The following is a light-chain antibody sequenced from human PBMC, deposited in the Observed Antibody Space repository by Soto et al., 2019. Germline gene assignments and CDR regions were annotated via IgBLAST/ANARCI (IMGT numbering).Light chain of an antibody. Sequence: EIVLTQSPATLSLSPGDRATLSCRASQSVTSALAWFQQKPGQAPRLLIYDVSRRATGIPARFSGSGSGTDFTLTINSLEPEDFAIYYCQQRSSWPRTFGRGTKVEIK. CDR3: QQRSSWPRT. CDR2: DVS. V-gene: IGKV3-11*01. CDR1: QSVTSA. J-gene: IGKJ1*01.